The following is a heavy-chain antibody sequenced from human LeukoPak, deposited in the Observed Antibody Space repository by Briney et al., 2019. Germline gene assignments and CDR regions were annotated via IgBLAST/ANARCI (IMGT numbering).Heavy chain of an antibody. CDR3: AKGVSYSSSWYLNWFDP. V-gene: IGHV3-9*01. Sequence: PGGSLRLSCAASGFTFDDYATHWVRQAPGKGLEWVSGISWNSGSIGYADSVKGRFTISRDNAKNSLYLQMNSLRAEDTALYYCAKGVSYSSSWYLNWFDPWGQGTLVTVSS. CDR2: ISWNSGSI. J-gene: IGHJ5*02. CDR1: GFTFDDYA. D-gene: IGHD6-13*01.